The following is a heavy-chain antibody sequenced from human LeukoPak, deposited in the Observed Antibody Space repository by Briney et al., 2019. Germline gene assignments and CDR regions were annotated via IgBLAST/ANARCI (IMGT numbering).Heavy chain of an antibody. CDR1: GFTVSSNY. Sequence: GGSLRLSCTASGFTVSSNYMSWVRQAPGKGLEWVANVKHDGSEIYYVDSVKGRFTISRDNAKNPLYLQMNSLRAEDTAVYYCATRDCSGGCCYFDYWGQGTLVTVSS. CDR3: ATRDCSGGCCYFDY. V-gene: IGHV3-7*01. CDR2: VKHDGSEI. J-gene: IGHJ4*02. D-gene: IGHD2-15*01.